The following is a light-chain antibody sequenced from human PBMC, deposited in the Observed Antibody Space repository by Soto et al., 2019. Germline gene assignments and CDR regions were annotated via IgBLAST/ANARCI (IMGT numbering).Light chain of an antibody. CDR1: SSNIGSNT. J-gene: IGLJ2*01. CDR3: SSYAGSANLL. V-gene: IGLV1-44*01. Sequence: QSVLTQPPSASGTPGQRVTISCSGSSSNIGSNTVNWYQQLPGTAPKLLIYSNNQRPSGVPDRFSGSKSGTSASLAISGLHSEDEGDYYCSSYAGSANLLFGGGTKLTVL. CDR2: SNN.